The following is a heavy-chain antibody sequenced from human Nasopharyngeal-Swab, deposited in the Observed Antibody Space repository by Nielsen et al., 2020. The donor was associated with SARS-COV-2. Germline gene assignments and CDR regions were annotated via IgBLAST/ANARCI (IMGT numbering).Heavy chain of an antibody. V-gene: IGHV4-39*01. Sequence: SETLSLTCTVSGGSISSSSYYWGWIRQPPGKGLEWIGSIYYSGSTYYNPSLKSRVTISVDTSKNQFSLKLSSVTAADTAVYYCARGTVTTLNIDYWGQGTLVTVSS. D-gene: IGHD4-17*01. J-gene: IGHJ4*02. CDR2: IYYSGST. CDR3: ARGTVTTLNIDY. CDR1: GGSISSSSYY.